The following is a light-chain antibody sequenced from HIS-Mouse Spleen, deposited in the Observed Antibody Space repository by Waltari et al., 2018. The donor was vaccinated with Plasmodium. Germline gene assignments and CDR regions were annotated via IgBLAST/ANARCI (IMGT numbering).Light chain of an antibody. Sequence: QSALPQPASASGSPGQSITISCTGTSSAVGSYNLFSSYQQHPGKAPKLMIYEGSTRPSGVSNRFSGSKSGNTASLTISGLQAEDEADYYCCSYAGSSTYVVFGGGTKLTVL. J-gene: IGLJ2*01. CDR3: CSYAGSSTYVV. CDR1: SSAVGSYNL. CDR2: EGS. V-gene: IGLV2-23*01.